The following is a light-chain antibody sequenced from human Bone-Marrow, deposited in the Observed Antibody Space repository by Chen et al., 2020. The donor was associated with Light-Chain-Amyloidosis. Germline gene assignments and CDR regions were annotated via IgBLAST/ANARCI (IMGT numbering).Light chain of an antibody. J-gene: IGLJ2*01. CDR1: TSNIGADYG. Sequence: QSVLTQPPSVSGAPGQRVTISCTGSTSNIGADYGVHWYQQVPGTAPKLHIYGNTNRPSGVPDRFSAAKSGTSASLAITGLQAEDEADYSCQSYDSSLSSAVFGGGTKLTVL. CDR2: GNT. V-gene: IGLV1-40*01. CDR3: QSYDSSLSSAV.